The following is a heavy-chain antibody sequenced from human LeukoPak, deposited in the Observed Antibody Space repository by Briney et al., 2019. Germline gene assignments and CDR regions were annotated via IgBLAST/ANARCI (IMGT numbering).Heavy chain of an antibody. Sequence: ASVKVSCKASGYTFTSYYMHWVRQAPGQGLEWMGIINPSGGSTSYAQKFQGRVTMTEDTSTDTAYMELSSLRSEDTAVYYCATYCTNGVCSTDAFDIWGQGTMVTVSS. J-gene: IGHJ3*02. D-gene: IGHD2-8*01. CDR2: INPSGGST. V-gene: IGHV1-46*01. CDR3: ATYCTNGVCSTDAFDI. CDR1: GYTFTSYY.